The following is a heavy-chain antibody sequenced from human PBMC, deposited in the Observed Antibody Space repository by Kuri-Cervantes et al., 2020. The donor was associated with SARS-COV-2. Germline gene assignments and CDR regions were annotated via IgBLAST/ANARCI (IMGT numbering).Heavy chain of an antibody. J-gene: IGHJ4*02. D-gene: IGHD2-15*01. CDR2: IYHSGST. CDR3: ARAKRGYCSGGSCYGGYFDY. V-gene: IGHV4-30-2*01. CDR1: GGSISSGGYS. Sequence: SETLSLTCAVSGGSISSGGYSWSWIRQPPGKGLEWIGYIYHSGSTYYNPSLKSRVTISVDTSKNQFSLKLSSVTAADTAVYYCARAKRGYCSGGSCYGGYFDYWGQGTLVTVSS.